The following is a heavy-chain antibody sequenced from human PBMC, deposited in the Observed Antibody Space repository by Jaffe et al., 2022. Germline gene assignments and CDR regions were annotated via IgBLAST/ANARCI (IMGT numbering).Heavy chain of an antibody. CDR3: ARRGIAVAGSNWFDP. Sequence: QVQLQQWGAGLLKPSETLSLTCAVYGGSFSGYYWSWIRQPPGKGLEWIGEINHSGSTNYNPSLKSRVTISVDTSKNQFSLKLSSVTAADTAVYYCARRGIAVAGSNWFDPWGQGTLVTVSS. V-gene: IGHV4-34*01. CDR1: GGSFSGYY. D-gene: IGHD6-19*01. J-gene: IGHJ5*02. CDR2: INHSGST.